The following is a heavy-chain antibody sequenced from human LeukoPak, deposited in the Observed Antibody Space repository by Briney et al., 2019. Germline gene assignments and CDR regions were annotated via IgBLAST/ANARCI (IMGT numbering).Heavy chain of an antibody. Sequence: GGSLRLSCAASGFTFSSYSMNWVRQAPGKGLEWVSSISSSSSYIYYADSVKGRFTISRDNAKNSLYLQMNSLRAEDTAVYCCARDFHSDSPAYWGQGTLVTVSS. CDR3: ARDFHSDSPAY. CDR1: GFTFSSYS. J-gene: IGHJ4*02. CDR2: ISSSSSYI. D-gene: IGHD4-11*01. V-gene: IGHV3-21*01.